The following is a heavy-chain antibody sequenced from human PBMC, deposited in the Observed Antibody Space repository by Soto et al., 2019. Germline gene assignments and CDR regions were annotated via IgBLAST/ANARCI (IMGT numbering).Heavy chain of an antibody. Sequence: GGSLRLSCAASGFTVSSNYMSWVRQAPGKGLEWVSVIYSGGSTYYADSVKGRFTISRHNSKNTLYLQMNSLRAEDTAVYYCARGMTTRNYYYMDVWGKGTTVTVSS. J-gene: IGHJ6*03. CDR3: ARGMTTRNYYYMDV. V-gene: IGHV3-53*04. CDR1: GFTVSSNY. D-gene: IGHD4-17*01. CDR2: IYSGGST.